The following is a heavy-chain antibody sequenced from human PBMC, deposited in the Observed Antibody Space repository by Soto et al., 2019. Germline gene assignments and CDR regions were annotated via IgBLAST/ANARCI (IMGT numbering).Heavy chain of an antibody. CDR1: GYTFTSYD. J-gene: IGHJ5*02. D-gene: IGHD3-3*01. CDR2: MNPNSGNT. CDR3: AREGPKYYDFWSGYPNWFDP. V-gene: IGHV1-8*01. Sequence: ASVKVSCKASGYTFTSYDINWVRQATGQGLERMGWMNPNSGNTGYAQKFQGRVTMTRNTSISTAYMELSSLRSEDTAVYYCAREGPKYYDFWSGYPNWFDPWGQGTLVTVSS.